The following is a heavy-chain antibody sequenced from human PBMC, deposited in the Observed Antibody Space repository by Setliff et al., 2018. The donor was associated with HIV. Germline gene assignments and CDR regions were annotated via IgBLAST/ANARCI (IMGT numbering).Heavy chain of an antibody. J-gene: IGHJ6*03. Sequence: ASVKVSCKASGYTFTSYGISWVRQAPGQGLEWMGWITPFNGNTNYAQKLQARVTMTTDTSTSTAYMELRSLRSDDTAVYYCARRGDSYGLDPIYYYYYYMDVWGKGTTVTVSS. V-gene: IGHV1-18*01. CDR2: ITPFNGNT. CDR1: GYTFTSYG. D-gene: IGHD5-18*01. CDR3: ARRGDSYGLDPIYYYYYYMDV.